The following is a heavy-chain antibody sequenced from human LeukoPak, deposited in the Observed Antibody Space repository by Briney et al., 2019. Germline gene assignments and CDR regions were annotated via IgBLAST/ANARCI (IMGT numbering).Heavy chain of an antibody. V-gene: IGHV3-21*01. Sequence: GGSLRLSCAASGFTFSSYSMNWVRQAPGKGLEWVSSISSSSSYIYYADSVKGRFTISRDNAKNSLYLQMNSLRAEDTAVYYCARDFTYYYDSSGFLYYLDYWGQGTLVTVSS. CDR2: ISSSSSYI. CDR3: ARDFTYYYDSSGFLYYLDY. J-gene: IGHJ4*02. D-gene: IGHD3-22*01. CDR1: GFTFSSYS.